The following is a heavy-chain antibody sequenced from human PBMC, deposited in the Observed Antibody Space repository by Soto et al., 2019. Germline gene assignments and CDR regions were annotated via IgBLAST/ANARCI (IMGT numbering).Heavy chain of an antibody. Sequence: EVQLLESGGGLVQPGGSLRLSCAASQFTFSYYAMGWVRQAPGKGLEWVSLISGAGGSTNYADSVKGRFAISRDNSENTLSLQMNSLSAEATAVYYCAKGRPPFDLWGRGTLVIVSS. CDR2: ISGAGGST. D-gene: IGHD6-6*01. CDR1: QFTFSYYA. J-gene: IGHJ2*01. CDR3: AKGRPPFDL. V-gene: IGHV3-23*01.